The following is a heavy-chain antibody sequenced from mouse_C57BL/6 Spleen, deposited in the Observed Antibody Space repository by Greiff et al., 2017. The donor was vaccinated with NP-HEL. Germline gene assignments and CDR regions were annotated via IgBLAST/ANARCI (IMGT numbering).Heavy chain of an antibody. D-gene: IGHD1-1*01. J-gene: IGHJ3*01. CDR2: IDPETGGT. V-gene: IGHV1-15*01. Sequence: QVQLKESGVELVRPGASVTLSCKASGYTFTDYEMHWVKQTPVHGLEWIGAIDPETGGTAYNQKFKGKAILTADKSSSTAYMELRSLTSEDSAVYYCTRITTVERLFAYWGQGTLVTVSA. CDR1: GYTFTDYE. CDR3: TRITTVERLFAY.